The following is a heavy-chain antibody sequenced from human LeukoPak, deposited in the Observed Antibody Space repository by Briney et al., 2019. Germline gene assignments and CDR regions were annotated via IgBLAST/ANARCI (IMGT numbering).Heavy chain of an antibody. CDR3: AKEIGYYYDSSGYSSD. Sequence: GGSLRLSCVASGFTFSSYEMNWVRQAPGKGLEWVSYISSSGSSMYYADSVKGRFAISRDNAKNSLYLQMNSLRAEDTAVYYCAKEIGYYYDSSGYSSDWGQGTLVTVSS. D-gene: IGHD3-22*01. V-gene: IGHV3-48*03. J-gene: IGHJ4*02. CDR1: GFTFSSYE. CDR2: ISSSGSSM.